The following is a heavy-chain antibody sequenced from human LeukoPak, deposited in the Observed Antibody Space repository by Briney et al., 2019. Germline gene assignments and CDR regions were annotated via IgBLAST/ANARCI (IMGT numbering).Heavy chain of an antibody. D-gene: IGHD2-15*01. J-gene: IGHJ4*02. Sequence: GGSLRLSCAASGFTFSSYAMHWVRQAPGKGLEWVAVISYDGSNKYYADSVKGRFTISRDNSKNTLYLQMNSLRAEDTAVYYCAKDLNGGSYYLFDYWGQGTLVTVSS. CDR1: GFTFSSYA. CDR3: AKDLNGGSYYLFDY. CDR2: ISYDGSNK. V-gene: IGHV3-30-3*01.